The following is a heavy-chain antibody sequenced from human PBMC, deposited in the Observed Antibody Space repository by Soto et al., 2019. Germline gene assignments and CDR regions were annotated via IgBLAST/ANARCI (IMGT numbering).Heavy chain of an antibody. CDR1: GYTFTTYS. CDR3: ARGGNHVWGSSEF. J-gene: IGHJ4*02. CDR2: MRTDNGNT. Sequence: GASVKVSCKPSGYTFTTYSINWVRQAPGQGLEWMGWMRTDNGNTNYAQKFKGRVTMTTDTSTSTAYLELRSLESDDTAIYYCARGGNHVWGSSEFWGQGTLVTVSS. D-gene: IGHD3-16*01. V-gene: IGHV1-18*01.